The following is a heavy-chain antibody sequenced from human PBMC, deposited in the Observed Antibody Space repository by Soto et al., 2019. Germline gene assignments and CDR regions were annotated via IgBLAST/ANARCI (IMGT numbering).Heavy chain of an antibody. Sequence: QVQLVQSGAEVKKPGASVKVSCKASGYTFTGYYMHWVRQAPGQGLEWMGWINPNSGGTNYAQKFQGWVTMTRDTSISTAYMELSRLRSDDTAVDYCARAPLLLWFGESGQTHHGLWGLDYWGHGTLVTVSS. CDR3: ARAPLLLWFGESGQTHHGLWGLDY. CDR1: GYTFTGYY. V-gene: IGHV1-2*04. D-gene: IGHD3-10*01. J-gene: IGHJ4*01. CDR2: INPNSGGT.